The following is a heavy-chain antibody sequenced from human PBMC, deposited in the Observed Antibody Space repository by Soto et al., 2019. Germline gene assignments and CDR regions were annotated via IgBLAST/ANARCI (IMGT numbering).Heavy chain of an antibody. J-gene: IGHJ4*02. CDR3: ARNSEDFDY. Sequence: QVHLVESGGGLVKPGGSLRLSCAASGFTLSDYYMSWIRQAPGKGLEWVSYISSSSRTIYYAGSVRGRFTISRDNAENSVYLQMNSLGAEDTALYYCARNSEDFDYWGQGIMVTVSS. CDR1: GFTLSDYY. V-gene: IGHV3-11*01. D-gene: IGHD3-3*01. CDR2: ISSSSRTI.